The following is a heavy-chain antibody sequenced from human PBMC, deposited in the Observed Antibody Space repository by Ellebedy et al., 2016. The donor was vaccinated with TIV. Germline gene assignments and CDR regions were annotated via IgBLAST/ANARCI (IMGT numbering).Heavy chain of an antibody. CDR3: ARVENYWSFDL. CDR2: INSDGSST. V-gene: IGHV3-74*01. Sequence: GESLKISCAASGFTFSSYWMHWVRQAPGKGLVWVSRINSDGSSTSYADSVKGRFTISRDNAKNTLYLQMNSLRAEDTAVYFCARVENYWSFDLWGRGTLVTVSS. CDR1: GFTFSSYW. J-gene: IGHJ2*01.